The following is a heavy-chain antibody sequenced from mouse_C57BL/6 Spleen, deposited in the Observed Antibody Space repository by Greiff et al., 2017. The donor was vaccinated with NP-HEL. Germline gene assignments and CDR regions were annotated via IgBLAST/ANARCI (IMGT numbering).Heavy chain of an antibody. CDR1: GFTFSSYG. V-gene: IGHV5-6*01. D-gene: IGHD4-1*01. CDR3: ARQGTGTERFAY. Sequence: EVKVVESGGDLVKPGGSLKLSCAASGFTFSSYGMSWVRQTPDKRLEWVATISSGGSYTYYPDSVKGRFTISRDNAKNTLYLQMGSLKSEDTAMYYCARQGTGTERFAYWGQGTLVTVSA. J-gene: IGHJ3*01. CDR2: ISSGGSYT.